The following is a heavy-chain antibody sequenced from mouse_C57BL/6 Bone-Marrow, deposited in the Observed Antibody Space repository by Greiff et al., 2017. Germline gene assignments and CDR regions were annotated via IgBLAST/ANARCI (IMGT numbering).Heavy chain of an antibody. CDR1: GYSITSGYY. CDR2: ISYDGSN. Sequence: EVQLQESGPGLVKPSQSLSLTCSVTGYSITSGYYWNWIRQFPGNKLEWMGYISYDGSNNYNPSLKNRISITRDTSKNQFFLKLNSVTTEDTATYYCAKKLGPCYFDVWGTGTTITVSS. D-gene: IGHD4-1*01. J-gene: IGHJ1*03. V-gene: IGHV3-6*01. CDR3: AKKLGPCYFDV.